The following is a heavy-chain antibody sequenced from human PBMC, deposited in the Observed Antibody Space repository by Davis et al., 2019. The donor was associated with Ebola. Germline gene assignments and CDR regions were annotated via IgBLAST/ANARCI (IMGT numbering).Heavy chain of an antibody. Sequence: GESLKISCVTSGFTFTSYSFNWVRPTPGKGLEWIAHINTRGDARVYADSVKGRFTISRDDATNSLSLQMDALKYEDTAVYYCARDYLFAFDSWGQGTPVTVSS. D-gene: IGHD3-16*02. J-gene: IGHJ4*02. CDR1: GFTFTSYS. CDR2: INTRGDAR. CDR3: ARDYLFAFDS. V-gene: IGHV3-48*02.